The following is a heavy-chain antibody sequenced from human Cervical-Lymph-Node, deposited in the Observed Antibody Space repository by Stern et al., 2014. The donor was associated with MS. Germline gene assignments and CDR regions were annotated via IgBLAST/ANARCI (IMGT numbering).Heavy chain of an antibody. D-gene: IGHD5-12*01. CDR1: GYTFTKYA. V-gene: IGHV1-3*01. CDR2: INVGNGNT. Sequence: VQLVESGAEVKKPGASVKVSCKASGYTFTKYALHWVRQAPGQRPEWMGRINVGNGNTKYSEKFQGRFTITRDTSVSASYMELSSLRSEDTAVYYCATDTVVNYYYGMDVWGQGTTVTVSS. CDR3: ATDTVVNYYYGMDV. J-gene: IGHJ6*02.